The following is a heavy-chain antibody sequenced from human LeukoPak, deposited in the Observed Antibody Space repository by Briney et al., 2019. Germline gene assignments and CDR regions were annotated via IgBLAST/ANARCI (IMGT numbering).Heavy chain of an antibody. V-gene: IGHV4-59*01. CDR3: ARGDSSGWYEDLTESRYYFDY. D-gene: IGHD6-19*01. CDR1: GGSISSYY. J-gene: IGHJ4*02. CDR2: IYYSGST. Sequence: PSETLSLTCTVSGGSISSYYWSWIRQPPGKGLEWIGYIYYSGSTNYNPSLKSRVTISVDTSKNQFSLKLSSVTAADTAVYYCARGDSSGWYEDLTESRYYFDYWGQGTLVTVSS.